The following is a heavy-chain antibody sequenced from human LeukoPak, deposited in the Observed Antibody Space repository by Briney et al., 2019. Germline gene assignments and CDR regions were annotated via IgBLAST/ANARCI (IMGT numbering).Heavy chain of an antibody. CDR3: ARSGQWLPGDFDY. Sequence: GGSLRLSCAASGFTFSSYSMNWVRQAPGKGLEWVSYISSSSSTIYYADSVKGRFTISRDNAKNSLYLQMNSLRAEDTAVYYCARSGQWLPGDFDYWGQGTLVTVSS. CDR1: GFTFSSYS. CDR2: ISSSSSTI. V-gene: IGHV3-48*04. D-gene: IGHD6-19*01. J-gene: IGHJ4*02.